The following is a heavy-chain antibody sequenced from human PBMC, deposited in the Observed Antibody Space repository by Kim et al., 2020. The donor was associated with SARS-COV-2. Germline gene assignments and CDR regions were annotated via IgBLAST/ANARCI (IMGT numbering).Heavy chain of an antibody. CDR2: ISYDGSHK. Sequence: GGSLRLSCAASGFTFSKYCMHWVRQAPGKGLEWVSSISYDGSHKDYVDSVKGRLTVSRDNSKNTLYLQMNSLRAEDTAVYYCANDRCSAYYYDYGMAVWGQGTPVTVSS. D-gene: IGHD6-25*01. CDR1: GFTFSKYC. CDR3: ANDRCSAYYYDYGMAV. J-gene: IGHJ6*02. V-gene: IGHV3-30*18.